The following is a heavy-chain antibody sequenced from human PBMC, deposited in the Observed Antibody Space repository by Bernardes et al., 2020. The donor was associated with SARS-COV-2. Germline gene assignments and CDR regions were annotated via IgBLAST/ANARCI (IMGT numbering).Heavy chain of an antibody. CDR3: ARERGYVDYYYGMDV. Sequence: SETLSLTCTVSGGSISSYYWSWIRQPPGKGLEWIGYIYYSGSTNYNPPLKSRATISVDTSKTQFSLKLSSVTAADTAVYYCARERGYVDYYYGMDVWGQGNTVTVSS. CDR2: IYYSGST. D-gene: IGHD5-12*01. V-gene: IGHV4-59*01. CDR1: GGSISSYY. J-gene: IGHJ6*02.